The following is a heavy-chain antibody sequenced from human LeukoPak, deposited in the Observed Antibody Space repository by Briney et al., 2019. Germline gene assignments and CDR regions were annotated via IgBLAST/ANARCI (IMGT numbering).Heavy chain of an antibody. V-gene: IGHV3-23*01. CDR1: GFTFSSYA. D-gene: IGHD3-3*02. CDR2: ISGSGGST. Sequence: PGGSLRLSCAASGFTFSSYAMSWVRQAPGKGLEWVSAISGSGGSTYYADSVKGRFTISRDNSKNTLYLQMNSLRAEDTAVYYCADFHFYLTLHPSPFDYWGQGTLVTVST. J-gene: IGHJ4*02. CDR3: ADFHFYLTLHPSPFDY.